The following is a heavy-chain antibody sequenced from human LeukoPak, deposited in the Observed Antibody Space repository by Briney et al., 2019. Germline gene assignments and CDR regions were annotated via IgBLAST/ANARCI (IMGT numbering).Heavy chain of an antibody. V-gene: IGHV1-46*01. Sequence: ASVKVSCKASGYTFTSYYMHWVRQAPGQGLEWMGIINPSGGSKSYAQKFQGRVTMTRDTSTSTVYMELSSLRSEDTAVYYCARDVSHSSSSEAPYYYGMDVWGQGTTVTISS. CDR1: GYTFTSYY. CDR2: INPSGGSK. J-gene: IGHJ6*02. D-gene: IGHD6-6*01. CDR3: ARDVSHSSSSEAPYYYGMDV.